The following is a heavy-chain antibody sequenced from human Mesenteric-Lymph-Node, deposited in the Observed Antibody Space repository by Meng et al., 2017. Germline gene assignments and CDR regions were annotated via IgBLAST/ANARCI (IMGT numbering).Heavy chain of an antibody. D-gene: IGHD5-24*01. CDR1: GLTFSDYY. CDR3: AKDTIGSRPLELDY. Sequence: QVQVVESGGGVGKPGGSRRLSCAASGLTFSDYYMSWIRQAPWKGLELVSGISGSDGNTKYADSVKGRFTISRDNSKNTLYLQMNSLRPEDTAVYYCAKDTIGSRPLELDYWGQGTLVTVSS. V-gene: IGHV3-11*05. CDR2: ISGSDGNT. J-gene: IGHJ4*02.